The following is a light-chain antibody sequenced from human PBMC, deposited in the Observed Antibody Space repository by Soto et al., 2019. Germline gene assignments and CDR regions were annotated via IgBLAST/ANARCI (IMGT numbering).Light chain of an antibody. CDR1: QSVSNNY. CDR2: GAS. V-gene: IGKV3-20*01. Sequence: EIVLTQSPGTLSLSPGERATLXXRASQSVSNNYLAWYQQKPGQPPRLXIYGASRRATGIPDRFSGSEAGTDFTLTISRLEPEDFAVYYCQQYATSRWTFGQGTKVDIK. J-gene: IGKJ1*01. CDR3: QQYATSRWT.